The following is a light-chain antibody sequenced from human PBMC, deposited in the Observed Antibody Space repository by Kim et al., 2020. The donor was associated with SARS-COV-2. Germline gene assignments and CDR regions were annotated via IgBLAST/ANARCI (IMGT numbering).Light chain of an antibody. CDR2: DPS. Sequence: LSPGESATLSCRASQSISPSLAWYQQKPGQAPRLLFYDPSSRAAGIPARFSGSGSGTEFSLTINSLEPEDFAVYYCQQRRSWPLTFGGGTKVDIK. CDR1: QSISPS. CDR3: QQRRSWPLT. J-gene: IGKJ4*01. V-gene: IGKV3-11*01.